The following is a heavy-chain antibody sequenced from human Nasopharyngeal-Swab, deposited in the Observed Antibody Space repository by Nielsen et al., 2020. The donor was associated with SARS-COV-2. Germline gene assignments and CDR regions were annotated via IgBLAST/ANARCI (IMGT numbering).Heavy chain of an antibody. Sequence: ASVKVSCKASGYTFTSYDINWVRQAIGQGLEWMGWMNPNSGNTGYAQKFQGRVTMTRNTSIRTAYMELSSLRSEDTAVYYCARLIVVVPAAPNSYMDVWGKGTTVTVSS. D-gene: IGHD2-2*01. CDR3: ARLIVVVPAAPNSYMDV. J-gene: IGHJ6*03. CDR2: MNPNSGNT. V-gene: IGHV1-8*01. CDR1: GYTFTSYD.